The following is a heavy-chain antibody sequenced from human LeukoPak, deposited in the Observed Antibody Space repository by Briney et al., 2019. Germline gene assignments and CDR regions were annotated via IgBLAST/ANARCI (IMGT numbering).Heavy chain of an antibody. J-gene: IGHJ4*02. V-gene: IGHV4-38-2*01. Sequence: SETLSLTCAVSGYSISSGYYWAWIRQPPGKGLEWIGNIYHSGSTYYNPSLKSRVTISVDTSKNQFSLKLSSVTAADTAVYYCARGRARYYYGSGSSHRFDYWGQGTLVTVSS. CDR1: GYSISSGYY. D-gene: IGHD3-10*01. CDR3: ARGRARYYYGSGSSHRFDY. CDR2: IYHSGST.